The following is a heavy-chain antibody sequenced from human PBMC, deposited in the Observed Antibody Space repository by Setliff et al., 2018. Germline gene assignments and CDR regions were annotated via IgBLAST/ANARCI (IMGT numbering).Heavy chain of an antibody. V-gene: IGHV4-39*01. J-gene: IGHJ5*02. Sequence: SETLSLTCTVSGGSVSNSGFFWGWLRQAPGKGLEWIGNIYDSGSSNYNASLKSRLIIARDTSKNQISLKLTSVTAADTAVYYCGRGFSRIEGWGNWFDPWGQGILVTAPQ. CDR1: GGSVSNSGFF. D-gene: IGHD2-15*01. CDR2: IYDSGSS. CDR3: GRGFSRIEGWGNWFDP.